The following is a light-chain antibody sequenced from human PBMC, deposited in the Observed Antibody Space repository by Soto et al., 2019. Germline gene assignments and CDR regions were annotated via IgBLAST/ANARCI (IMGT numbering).Light chain of an antibody. CDR1: SSNIGAGYD. CDR3: QAYDSSLSGWV. Sequence: QSVLTQPPSVSGAPGQRVTISCTGSSSNIGAGYDVHWYQQLPGTAPKLLISGNSNRPSGVPDRFSGSKSGTSASLAITGVQAEDEADYYRQAYDSSLSGWVFRGGTKLTV. J-gene: IGLJ3*02. CDR2: GNS. V-gene: IGLV1-40*01.